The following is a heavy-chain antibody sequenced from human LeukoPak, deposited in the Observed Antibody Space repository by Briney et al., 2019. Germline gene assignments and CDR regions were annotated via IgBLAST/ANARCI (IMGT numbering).Heavy chain of an antibody. CDR1: GGSVSSGSYY. Sequence: SETLSLTCTVSGGSVSSGSYYWSWIRQPPGKGLEWFGYIYYSGSTYYNPSLKSRVTISVDTSKNQFSLKLSSVTAADTAVYYCARADDYYDSSGYYEYYFDYWGQGTLVTVSS. J-gene: IGHJ4*02. CDR2: IYYSGST. CDR3: ARADDYYDSSGYYEYYFDY. V-gene: IGHV4-61*01. D-gene: IGHD3-22*01.